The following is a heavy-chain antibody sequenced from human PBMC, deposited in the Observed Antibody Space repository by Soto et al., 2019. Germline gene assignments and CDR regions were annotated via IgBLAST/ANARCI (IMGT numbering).Heavy chain of an antibody. CDR1: GGSISSGGYY. D-gene: IGHD2-15*01. Sequence: SETPSLTCTVSGGSISSGGYYWSWIRQHPGKGLEWIGYIYYSGSTYYNPSLKSRVTISVDTSKNQFSLKLSSVTAADTAVYYCARDGPGYCSGGSCLNDAFDIWGQGTMVTVSS. V-gene: IGHV4-31*03. J-gene: IGHJ3*02. CDR2: IYYSGST. CDR3: ARDGPGYCSGGSCLNDAFDI.